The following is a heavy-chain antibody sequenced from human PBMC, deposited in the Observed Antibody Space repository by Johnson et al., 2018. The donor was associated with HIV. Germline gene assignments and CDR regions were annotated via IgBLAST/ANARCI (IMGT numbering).Heavy chain of an antibody. D-gene: IGHD3-10*01. CDR2: IYSGGYT. CDR1: GFTVSINY. Sequence: VQLVESGGGLIQPGGSLRLSCAASGFTVSINYMSWVRQAPGKGLEWVSVIYSGGYTYYADSVKGRFTISRDNSKNTLYLQMNNLRAEDTAVYYCARGLARGHDAFDIWGQGTMVTVSS. CDR3: ARGLARGHDAFDI. J-gene: IGHJ3*02. V-gene: IGHV3-53*03.